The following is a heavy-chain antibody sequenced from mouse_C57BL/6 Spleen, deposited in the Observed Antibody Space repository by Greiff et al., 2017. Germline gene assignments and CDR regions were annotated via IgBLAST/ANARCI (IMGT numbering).Heavy chain of an antibody. Sequence: VPVPQFGTELVKPGAFGEMFRQGFGYTFPELNMHPVKQSQGKSLEVIGYINPNNGGTSYNQKFKGKATLTVNKSSSTAYMELRSLTSEDSAVYYCAGGYYDPFAYWGQGTLVTVSA. V-gene: IGHV1-22*01. D-gene: IGHD2-4*01. CDR3: AGGYYDPFAY. CDR1: GYTFPELN. J-gene: IGHJ3*01. CDR2: INPNNGGT.